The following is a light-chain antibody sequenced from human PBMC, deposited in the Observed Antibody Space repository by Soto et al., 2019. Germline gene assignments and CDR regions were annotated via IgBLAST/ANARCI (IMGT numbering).Light chain of an antibody. CDR1: SSDVGGYNY. J-gene: IGLJ1*01. Sequence: QSALTQPASVSGSPGQSITISCTGTSSDVGGYNYVSWYQQHPGKAPKLVIFEVSDRPSGVSNRFSGSKSGNTASLTISGLQAEDEADYYCSSYASTSTPCVFGTGTKVTVL. CDR2: EVS. CDR3: SSYASTSTPCV. V-gene: IGLV2-14*01.